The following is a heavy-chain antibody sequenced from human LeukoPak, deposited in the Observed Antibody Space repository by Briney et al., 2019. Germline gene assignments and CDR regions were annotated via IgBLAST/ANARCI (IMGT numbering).Heavy chain of an antibody. V-gene: IGHV3-9*01. CDR1: GFTFDDYA. J-gene: IGHJ5*02. CDR3: AKDGYSYGVNWFDP. D-gene: IGHD5-18*01. CDR2: ISWNSGSI. Sequence: PGGSLRLSCAASGFTFDDYAMHWVRQAPGKGLEWVSGISWNSGSIGYADSVKGRFTISRDNAKNSLYLQMNSLRAEDTALYYCAKDGYSYGVNWFDPWGQGTLVTVSS.